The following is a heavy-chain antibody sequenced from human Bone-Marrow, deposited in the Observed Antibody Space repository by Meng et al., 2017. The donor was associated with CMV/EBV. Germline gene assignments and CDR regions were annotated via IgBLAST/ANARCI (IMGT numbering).Heavy chain of an antibody. Sequence: GESLKISCAASGFTFNTYDLHWVRQTTREGLEWVSGIGTRGDTYYASSVKGRFTISRDNAKNSLYLQMNSLRAEDTAVYYCARVGGLLRFLEWSNSYAFDIWGQGTMVTVSS. CDR1: GFTFNTYD. V-gene: IGHV3-13*01. CDR2: IGTRGDT. CDR3: ARVGGLLRFLEWSNSYAFDI. D-gene: IGHD3-3*01. J-gene: IGHJ3*02.